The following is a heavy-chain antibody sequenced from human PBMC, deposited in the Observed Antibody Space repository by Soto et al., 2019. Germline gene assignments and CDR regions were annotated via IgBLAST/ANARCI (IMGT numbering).Heavy chain of an antibody. J-gene: IGHJ4*02. CDR1: GFTFSSYA. CDR2: ISGSGGST. Sequence: EMQLLESGGGLVQPGGSLRLACAASGFTFSSYAMSWVRQAPGKGLEWVSAISGSGGSTYYADSVKGRFTISRDNSKNTLYLQMNSLRAEDTAVYYCAKDSRLHGELFAHWGQGTLVTVSS. CDR3: AKDSRLHGELFAH. V-gene: IGHV3-23*01. D-gene: IGHD3-10*01.